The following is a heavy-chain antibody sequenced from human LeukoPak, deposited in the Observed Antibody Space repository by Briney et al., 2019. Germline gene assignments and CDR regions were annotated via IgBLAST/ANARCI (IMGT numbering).Heavy chain of an antibody. CDR2: IYYSGST. V-gene: IGHV4-59*01. CDR3: ARADSGYGLGYFDY. J-gene: IGHJ4*02. CDR1: GGSISSYY. D-gene: IGHD5-12*01. Sequence: SETLSLTCTVSGGSISSYYWSWIRQPPGKGLEWIGYIYYSGSTNYNPSLKSRVTISVDTSKNQFSLKLSSVTAADTAVYYCARADSGYGLGYFDYWGQGTLVTVSS.